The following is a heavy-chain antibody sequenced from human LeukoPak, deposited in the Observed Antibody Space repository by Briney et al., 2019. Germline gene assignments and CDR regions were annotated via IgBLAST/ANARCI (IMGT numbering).Heavy chain of an antibody. CDR2: IHYSGST. D-gene: IGHD3-22*01. V-gene: IGHV4-39*01. J-gene: IGHJ4*02. CDR1: GGSVRSSSYY. Sequence: PSETLSLTCTVSGGSVRSSSYYWGWIRQPPGKGLEWIGTIHYSGSTYYNLSLKSRVTISVDTSRNQFSLKLNSVTAADTAVYYCARPTYYYDSSGYSARNYYFDYWGQGTLVTVSS. CDR3: ARPTYYYDSSGYSARNYYFDY.